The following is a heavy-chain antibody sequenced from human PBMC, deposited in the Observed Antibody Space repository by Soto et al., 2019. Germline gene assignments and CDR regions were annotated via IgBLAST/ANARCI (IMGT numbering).Heavy chain of an antibody. V-gene: IGHV3-23*01. CDR3: ANGGYCSGGSCYSVPFDY. D-gene: IGHD2-15*01. CDR1: GFTFSSYS. J-gene: IGHJ4*02. Sequence: PGGSLILSCAASGFTFSSYSMSWVRQAPGKGLEWVSAISGSGGSTYYADSVKGRFTISRDNSKNTLYLQMNSLRAEDTAVYYCANGGYCSGGSCYSVPFDYWGQGTLVTVSS. CDR2: ISGSGGST.